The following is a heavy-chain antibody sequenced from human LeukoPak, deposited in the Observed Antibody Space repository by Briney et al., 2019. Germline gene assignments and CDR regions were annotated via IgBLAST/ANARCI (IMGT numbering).Heavy chain of an antibody. J-gene: IGHJ4*02. CDR3: ARGLNFSSGWHGDF. CDR1: GFTFNIFA. CDR2: IWSDGSDA. D-gene: IGHD6-19*01. Sequence: GGSLRLSCAASGFTFNIFAMHWVRQAPGKGLEWVAGIWSDGSDADYHHFVNGRFAISRDNFESTVFLQMNSLRAEDTAVYYCARGLNFSSGWHGDFWGQGTLVTVSS. V-gene: IGHV3-33*01.